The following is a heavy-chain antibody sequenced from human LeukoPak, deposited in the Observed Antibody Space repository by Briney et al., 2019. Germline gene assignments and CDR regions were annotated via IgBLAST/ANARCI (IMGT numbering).Heavy chain of an antibody. CDR3: ARDLAYGSWYEGYYYYYYMDV. J-gene: IGHJ6*03. V-gene: IGHV3-21*01. Sequence: PGRSLRLSCAASGFTFSSYAMHWVRQAPGKGLEWVSSISSSSSYIYYADSVKGRFTISRDNAKNSLYLQMNSLRAEDTAVYYCARDLAYGSWYEGYYYYYYMDVWGKGTTVTVSS. D-gene: IGHD6-13*01. CDR1: GFTFSSYA. CDR2: ISSSSSYI.